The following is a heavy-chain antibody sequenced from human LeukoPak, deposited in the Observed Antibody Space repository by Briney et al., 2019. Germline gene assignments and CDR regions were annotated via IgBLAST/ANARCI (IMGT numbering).Heavy chain of an antibody. D-gene: IGHD6-6*01. CDR1: GYTFTSYG. Sequence: ASVKVSCKASGYTFTSYGISWVRQAPGQGLEWMGWISAYNGNTNYAQKLQGRVTMTRDTSISTAYMELSRLRSDDTAVYYCASFSSSGNWFDPWGQGTLVTVSS. CDR3: ASFSSSGNWFDP. V-gene: IGHV1-18*01. J-gene: IGHJ5*02. CDR2: ISAYNGNT.